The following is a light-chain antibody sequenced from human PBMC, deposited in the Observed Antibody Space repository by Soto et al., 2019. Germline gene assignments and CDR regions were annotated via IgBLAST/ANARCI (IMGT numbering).Light chain of an antibody. V-gene: IGLV2-8*01. CDR2: EVS. J-gene: IGLJ2*01. Sequence: QSVLTQPPSASGSPGQSVTISCTGTSSDVGGYNYVSWYQQHPGKAPKLMIYEVSKRPSGVPDRFSGSKSGNTASLTVSGLQAEYEADDYCSSYAGSNNVVFGGGTQLTVL. CDR1: SSDVGGYNY. CDR3: SSYAGSNNVV.